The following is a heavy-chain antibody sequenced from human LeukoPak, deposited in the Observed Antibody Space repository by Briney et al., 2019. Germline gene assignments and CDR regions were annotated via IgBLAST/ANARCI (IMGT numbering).Heavy chain of an antibody. J-gene: IGHJ4*02. CDR3: ARTTVDYDSSGYPDY. Sequence: SVKVSCKASGGTFSNYAISWVRQAPGQGLEWMGGIIPIFGTANYAQKFQGRVTITADKSTSTAYMELSSLRSEDTAVYYCARTTVDYDSSGYPDYWGQGTLVTVSS. V-gene: IGHV1-69*06. CDR2: IIPIFGTA. CDR1: GGTFSNYA. D-gene: IGHD3-22*01.